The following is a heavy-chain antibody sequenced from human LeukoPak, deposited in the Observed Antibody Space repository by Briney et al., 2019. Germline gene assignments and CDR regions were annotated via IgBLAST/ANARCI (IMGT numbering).Heavy chain of an antibody. CDR3: ARGVWPRGYNIRVDCYYYYMDV. CDR1: GYTFTNYD. CDR2: LNPNNGKT. D-gene: IGHD5-24*01. Sequence: ASVKVSCKASGYTFTNYDINWVRQATGQGLEWMGWLNPNNGKTGYAQKLQGRVTMTTDTSTSTAYMELRSLRSDDTGVYYCARGVWPRGYNIRVDCYYYYMDVWGKGTTVTVSS. V-gene: IGHV1-8*02. J-gene: IGHJ6*03.